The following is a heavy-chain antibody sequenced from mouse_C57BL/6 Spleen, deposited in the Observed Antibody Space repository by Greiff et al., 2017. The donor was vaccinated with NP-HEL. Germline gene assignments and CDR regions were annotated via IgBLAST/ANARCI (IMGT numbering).Heavy chain of an antibody. Sequence: QLKESGPGMVKPSQSLSLTCTVTGYSITSGYDWHWIRHFPGNKLEWMGYISYSGSTNYNPSLKSRISITHDTSKNHFFLKLNSVTTEDTATYYCARGADGSSYGWYFDVWGTGTTVTVSS. J-gene: IGHJ1*03. CDR3: ARGADGSSYGWYFDV. CDR2: ISYSGST. CDR1: GYSITSGYD. V-gene: IGHV3-1*01. D-gene: IGHD1-1*01.